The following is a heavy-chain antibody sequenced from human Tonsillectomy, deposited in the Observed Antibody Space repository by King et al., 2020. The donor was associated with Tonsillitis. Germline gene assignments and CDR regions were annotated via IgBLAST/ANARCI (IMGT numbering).Heavy chain of an antibody. D-gene: IGHD3-16*02. CDR3: ARGGMGDDYVWGSYRPPDY. Sequence: VQLQESGPGLVKPSETLSLTCTVSGGSISSYYWSWIRQPPGKGLEWIGYIYYSGSTNYNPSLKSRVTISVDTSKNQFSLKLSSVTAADTAVYYCARGGMGDDYVWGSYRPPDYWGQGTLVTVSS. J-gene: IGHJ4*02. CDR1: GGSISSYY. CDR2: IYYSGST. V-gene: IGHV4-59*01.